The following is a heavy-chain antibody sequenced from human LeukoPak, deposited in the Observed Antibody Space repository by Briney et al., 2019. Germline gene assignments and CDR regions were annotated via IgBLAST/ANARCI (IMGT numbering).Heavy chain of an antibody. CDR3: ARDNSVRDEVWWFNP. J-gene: IGHJ5*02. V-gene: IGHV1-46*01. D-gene: IGHD5-24*01. CDR2: ISPSGGST. CDR1: GYTFTSNY. Sequence: AASVKVSCKAFGYTFTSNYMHWVRQAPGQGPEWMGVISPSGGSTTYAQKFQGRVTLTRDMSTSTDYLELSSLRSEDTAVYYCARDNSVRDEVWWFNPWGQGTLVTVSS.